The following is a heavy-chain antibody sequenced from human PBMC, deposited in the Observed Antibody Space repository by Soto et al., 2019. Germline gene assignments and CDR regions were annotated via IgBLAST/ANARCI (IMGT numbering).Heavy chain of an antibody. Sequence: PSETLSLTCAVSGGSISSGGYYWSWIRQHPWKGLEWIGYIYYSGSTYYNPSLKSRVTISVDTSKNQFSLKLSSVTAADTAVYYCARDRVVAATYYYYGMDVWGQGTTVTVSS. J-gene: IGHJ6*02. V-gene: IGHV4-31*11. D-gene: IGHD2-15*01. CDR1: GGSISSGGYY. CDR2: IYYSGST. CDR3: ARDRVVAATYYYYGMDV.